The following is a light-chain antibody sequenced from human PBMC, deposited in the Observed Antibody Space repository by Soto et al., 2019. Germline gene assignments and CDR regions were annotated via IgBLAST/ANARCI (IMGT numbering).Light chain of an antibody. V-gene: IGKV1-5*03. CDR3: LQDYTYFWM. CDR2: KAS. Sequence: DIQMTQSPSTLSGSVGDRVTITCRASQTISSWLAWYQQKPGKAPKLLIYKASTLKSGVPSRFSGSGSGTEFTLTISSLQPEDSATYYCLQDYTYFWMFGQGTKVDIK. J-gene: IGKJ1*01. CDR1: QTISSW.